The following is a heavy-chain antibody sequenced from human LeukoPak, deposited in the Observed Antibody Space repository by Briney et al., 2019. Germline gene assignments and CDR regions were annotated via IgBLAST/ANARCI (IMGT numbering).Heavy chain of an antibody. CDR3: ARGRGYSYGFYFDY. CDR1: GGSISSYY. J-gene: IGHJ4*02. CDR2: IYYSGST. Sequence: LETLSLTCTVSGGSISSYYWSWIRQPPGKGLEWIGYIYYSGSTNYNPSLKGQVTISVDTSKNQFSLKLSSVTAADTAVYYCARGRGYSYGFYFDYWGQGTLVTVSS. V-gene: IGHV4-59*01. D-gene: IGHD5-18*01.